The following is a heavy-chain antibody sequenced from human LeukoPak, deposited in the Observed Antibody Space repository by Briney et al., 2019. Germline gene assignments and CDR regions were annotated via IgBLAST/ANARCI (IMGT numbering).Heavy chain of an antibody. Sequence: PGRSLTLSCRASGFSVGDHAMSWVRQAPGKGLEWVGFIRSKTYGGTADYAASVEGRFTISRDDSNNIVYLQMNSLKTEDTAVYYCTRGLEGFTAYDDFWGQGTLVTVSS. CDR3: TRGLEGFTAYDDF. CDR1: GFSVGDHA. CDR2: IRSKTYGGTA. D-gene: IGHD5-12*01. V-gene: IGHV3-49*04. J-gene: IGHJ4*02.